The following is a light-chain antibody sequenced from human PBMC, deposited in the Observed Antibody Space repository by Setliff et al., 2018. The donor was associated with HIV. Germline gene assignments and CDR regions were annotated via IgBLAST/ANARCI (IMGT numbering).Light chain of an antibody. Sequence: QSALTQPASVSGSPGQSITISCTGTSSDVGGYNYVSWYQQHPGKAPKLIIYEVSNRPSGISNRFSGSKSGNTASLTISGLQPEDEADYYCSSYTIRNTLLFGTWTKVTVL. J-gene: IGLJ1*01. CDR2: EVS. V-gene: IGLV2-14*01. CDR1: SSDVGGYNY. CDR3: SSYTIRNTLL.